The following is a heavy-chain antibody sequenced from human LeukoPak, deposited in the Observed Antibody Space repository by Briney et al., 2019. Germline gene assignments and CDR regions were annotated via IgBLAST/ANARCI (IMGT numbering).Heavy chain of an antibody. V-gene: IGHV3-64*01. J-gene: IGHJ6*03. CDR2: FVVLGIA. Sequence: GGSLRLSCAASGFTFSLYTGSARLQGRDWSLFQVFVVLGIAHNANSAKGRFTISRDNSKNTLYLQMNSLRAEDTAVYYCAKDGGEYYDILTGYYPHLYYMDVWGKGTTVTISS. CDR3: AKDGGEYYDILTGYYPHLYYMDV. CDR1: GFTFSL. D-gene: IGHD3-9*01.